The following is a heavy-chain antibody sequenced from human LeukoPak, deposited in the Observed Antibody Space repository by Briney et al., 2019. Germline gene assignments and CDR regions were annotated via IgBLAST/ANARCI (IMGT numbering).Heavy chain of an antibody. Sequence: GVSLRLSCVDSGFTFSSHRVNWVRRAPGKGLEWISDIGRSSSDIHYADSVTGRFTISRDNDKNSRYLQMNRLRVEDTAVYYCARDSGRYGYYMYVWGKGTTVTVSS. CDR3: ARDSGRYGYYMYV. CDR2: IGRSSSDI. V-gene: IGHV3-48*01. J-gene: IGHJ6*03. CDR1: GFTFSSHR. D-gene: IGHD1-26*01.